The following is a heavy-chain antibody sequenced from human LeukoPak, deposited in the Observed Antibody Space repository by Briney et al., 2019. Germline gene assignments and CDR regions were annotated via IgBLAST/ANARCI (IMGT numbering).Heavy chain of an antibody. J-gene: IGHJ4*02. CDR2: IERDGSEK. Sequence: GGSLRLSCAASGFTFSSYWMNWVRQPPGKGLEWVATIERDGSEKYYVDSVKGRFTISRDNAKNSVYLQMNSLRAEDTAVYYCARDPSRGYSYGYGDYWGQGSLVTVSS. CDR3: ARDPSRGYSYGYGDY. CDR1: GFTFSSYW. V-gene: IGHV3-7*01. D-gene: IGHD5-18*01.